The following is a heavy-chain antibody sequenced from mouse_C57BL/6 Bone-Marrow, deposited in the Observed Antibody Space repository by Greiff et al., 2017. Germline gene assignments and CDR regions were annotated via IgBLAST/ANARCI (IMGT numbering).Heavy chain of an antibody. J-gene: IGHJ1*03. D-gene: IGHD1-1*01. V-gene: IGHV1-52*01. CDR2: IDPSDSET. CDR3: ARREIRSTVVAHWYFDV. Sequence: VQLQQPGAELVRPGSSVKLSCKASGYTFTSYWMHWVKQRPIQGLEWIGNIDPSDSETHYNQKFKDKATLTVDKSSSTAYMQLSSLTSEDSAVYYCARREIRSTVVAHWYFDVWGTGTTVTVSS. CDR1: GYTFTSYW.